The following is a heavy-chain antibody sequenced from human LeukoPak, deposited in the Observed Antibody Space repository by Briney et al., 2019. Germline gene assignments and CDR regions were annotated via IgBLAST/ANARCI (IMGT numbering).Heavy chain of an antibody. CDR3: ARASRGYSGYGSGGYYYYYMDV. Sequence: SVKVSCKASGGTFSSYAISWVRQAPGQGLEWMGGIIPIFGTANYAQKFQGRVTITADESTSTAYMELSSLRSEDTAVYYCARASRGYSGYGSGGYYYYYMDVWGKGTTVTVSS. CDR1: GGTFSSYA. D-gene: IGHD5-12*01. J-gene: IGHJ6*03. V-gene: IGHV1-69*13. CDR2: IIPIFGTA.